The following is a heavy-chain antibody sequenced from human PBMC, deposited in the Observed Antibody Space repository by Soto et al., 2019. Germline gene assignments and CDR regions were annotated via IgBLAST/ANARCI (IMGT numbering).Heavy chain of an antibody. CDR2: ISGHGGDI. V-gene: IGHV3-23*01. CDR1: GFIFSSYA. CDR3: AREDGGGPVDF. J-gene: IGHJ4*02. Sequence: EVQLLEFGGGLVRPGGSLRLSCAASGFIFSSYAMHWVRQAPGKGLEWVSGISGHGGDIYYADSVKGRFTISSDTATSTLYLQMDSLRADDTAVYYCAREDGGGPVDFGGQGTLVTVSS. D-gene: IGHD2-15*01.